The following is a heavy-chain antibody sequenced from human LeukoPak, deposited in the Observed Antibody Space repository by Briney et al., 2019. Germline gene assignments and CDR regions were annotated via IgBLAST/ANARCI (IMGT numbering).Heavy chain of an antibody. CDR1: GGSISSGGYS. CDR3: ARGTMGDYALDY. Sequence: SQTLSLTCAVSGGSISSGGYSWSWIRQPPEKGLEWIGYIYHSGSTYYNPSLKSRVTISVDRSKNQFSLKLSSVTAADTAVYYCARGTMGDYALDYWGQGTLVTVSS. D-gene: IGHD4-17*01. CDR2: IYHSGST. V-gene: IGHV4-30-2*01. J-gene: IGHJ4*02.